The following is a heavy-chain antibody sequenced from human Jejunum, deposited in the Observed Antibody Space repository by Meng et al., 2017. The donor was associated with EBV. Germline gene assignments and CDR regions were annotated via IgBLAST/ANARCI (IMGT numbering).Heavy chain of an antibody. J-gene: IGHJ4*02. V-gene: IGHV2-5*02. D-gene: IGHD1-1*01. CDR2: IYWDDDK. CDR1: GFSLSSNGVG. Sequence: TLEEAGSPLLQPTPPLPLTCTFSGFSLSSNGVGVGWVRQPPGKALEWLVTIYWDDDKRYIPSLKNRIFITKDTSKNQVVLTMPNMDPVDTATYFCAHGRGGRDWNEAYFDYWSQGALVTVSS. CDR3: AHGRGGRDWNEAYFDY.